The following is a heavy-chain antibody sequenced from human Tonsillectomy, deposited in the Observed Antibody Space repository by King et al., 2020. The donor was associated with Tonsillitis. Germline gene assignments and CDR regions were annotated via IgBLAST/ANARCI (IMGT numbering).Heavy chain of an antibody. D-gene: IGHD3-16*01. J-gene: IGHJ6*03. V-gene: IGHV4-34*01. CDR2: INHSGST. CDR1: GGSFSGYY. Sequence: QVQLQQWGAGLLKPSETLSLTCAVYGGSFSGYYWSWIRQPPGKGLEWIGEINHSGSTNYNPSLKSRVTISVDTSKNQFSLKLSSVTAADTAVYYCARRRRILGPDYYYYSYMGVWGTGTTVTLSS. CDR3: ARRRRILGPDYYYYSYMGV.